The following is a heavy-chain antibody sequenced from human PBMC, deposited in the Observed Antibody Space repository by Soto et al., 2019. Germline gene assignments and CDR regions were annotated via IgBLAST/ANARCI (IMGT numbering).Heavy chain of an antibody. CDR3: AKDPNYYDSSGYSGY. CDR2: ISGSGGST. CDR1: GFTFSSYA. D-gene: IGHD3-22*01. V-gene: IGHV3-23*01. J-gene: IGHJ4*02. Sequence: PGGSLRLSCAASGFTFSSYAMSWVRQAPGKGLEWVSAISGSGGSTYYADSVKGRFTISRDNSKNTLYLQMNSLRAEDTAVYYCAKDPNYYDSSGYSGYWGQGTLVTVSS.